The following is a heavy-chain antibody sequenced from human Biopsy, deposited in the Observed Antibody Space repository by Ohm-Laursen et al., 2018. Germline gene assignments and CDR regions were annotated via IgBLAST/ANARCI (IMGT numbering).Heavy chain of an antibody. Sequence: SLRLSCAASGFDFSDYSMSWVRQAPGKGLAWVAVIWSDGNNKYYADSVKGRFTISRDTSRNTLYMQMNSLRVEDTALYYCARDAEEFDSSGPRFDYWGQGTLVTVSS. CDR1: GFDFSDYS. V-gene: IGHV3-33*08. J-gene: IGHJ4*02. CDR3: ARDAEEFDSSGPRFDY. D-gene: IGHD3-22*01. CDR2: IWSDGNNK.